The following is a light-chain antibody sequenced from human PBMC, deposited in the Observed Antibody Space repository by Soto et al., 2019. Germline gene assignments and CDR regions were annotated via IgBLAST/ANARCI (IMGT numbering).Light chain of an antibody. V-gene: IGKV3-20*01. CDR1: QSVSSNY. Sequence: EIVLTQSPGTLSLSPGERATLSCRASQSVSSNYLAWYQQKPGQAPRLLIYGASSRATGIPDRFSGSGSGTDFTLTISRLESGDFAVYYCQQYGSSPPETFGQGTKVEIK. J-gene: IGKJ1*01. CDR3: QQYGSSPPET. CDR2: GAS.